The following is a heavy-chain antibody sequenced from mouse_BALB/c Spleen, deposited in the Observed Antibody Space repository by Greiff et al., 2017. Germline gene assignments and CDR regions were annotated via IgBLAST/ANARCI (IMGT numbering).Heavy chain of an antibody. V-gene: IGHV7-1*02. D-gene: IGHD2-4*01. J-gene: IGHJ3*01. CDR1: GFTFSDFY. Sequence: EVNVVESGGGLVQPGGSLRLSCATSGFTFSDFYMEWVRQPPGKRLEWIAASRNKANDYTTEYSASVKGRFIVSRDTSQSILYLQMNALRAEDTAIYYCARADYDYDVGFAYWGQGTLVTVSA. CDR3: ARADYDYDVGFAY. CDR2: SRNKANDYTT.